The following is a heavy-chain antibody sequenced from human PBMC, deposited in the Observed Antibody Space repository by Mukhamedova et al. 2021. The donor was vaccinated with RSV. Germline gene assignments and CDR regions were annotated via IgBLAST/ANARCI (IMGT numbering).Heavy chain of an antibody. CDR3: ARGFSPYSSSWSEYGAFDI. CDR2: NK. J-gene: IGHJ3*02. V-gene: IGHV3-30*03. D-gene: IGHD6-13*01. Sequence: NKYYADSVKGRFTISRDNSKNTLYLQMNSLRAEGTAVYYCARGFSPYSSSWSEYGAFDIWGQGTMVTVSS.